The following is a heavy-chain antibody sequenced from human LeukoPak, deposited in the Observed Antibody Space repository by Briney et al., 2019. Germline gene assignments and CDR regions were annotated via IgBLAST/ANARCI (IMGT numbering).Heavy chain of an antibody. CDR1: GGSIISYY. CDR3: ARRPPMGDFDL. D-gene: IGHD3-16*01. CDR2: IYYSGST. Sequence: SETLSVTCTVSGGSIISYYWSWIRQPRGKGLEWIGYIYYSGSTNYNPSLKSRVTISVDTSKNQFSLKLSSVTAADTAVYYCARRPPMGDFDLWGRGTLVTVSS. V-gene: IGHV4-59*08. J-gene: IGHJ2*01.